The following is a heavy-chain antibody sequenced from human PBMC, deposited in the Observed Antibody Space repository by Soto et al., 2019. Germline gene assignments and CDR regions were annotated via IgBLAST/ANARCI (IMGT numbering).Heavy chain of an antibody. CDR2: IYYSGST. Sequence: QLQLPESGPGLVKPSETLSLTCTVSGGSISSSSYYWGWIRQPPGKGLEWIGSIYYSGSTYSNPSLMSRGTIPVDSSKHQFSPKLSSGTAADTAVYYCARHSSSSPWAVDIWGQGTMVTVSS. CDR1: GGSISSSSYY. CDR3: ARHSSSSPWAVDI. D-gene: IGHD6-6*01. V-gene: IGHV4-39*01. J-gene: IGHJ3*02.